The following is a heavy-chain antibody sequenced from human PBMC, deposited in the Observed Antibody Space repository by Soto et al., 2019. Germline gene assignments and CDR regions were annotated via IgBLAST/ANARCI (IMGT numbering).Heavy chain of an antibody. J-gene: IGHJ4*02. CDR3: ASSSNPNCDYYFDY. D-gene: IGHD4-4*01. CDR1: GFTFSSYA. V-gene: IGHV3-23*01. CDR2: ISGSGGST. Sequence: GVSLRLSCAASGFTFSSYAMSWVRQAPGKGLEWVSAISGSGGSTYYADSVKGRFTISRDNSKNTLYLQMNSLRAEDTAVYYCASSSNPNCDYYFDYWGQGRLVTVSS.